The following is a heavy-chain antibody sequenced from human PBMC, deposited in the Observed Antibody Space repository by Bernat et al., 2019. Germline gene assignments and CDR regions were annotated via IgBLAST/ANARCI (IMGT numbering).Heavy chain of an antibody. CDR2: ISYDGSNK. D-gene: IGHD4-17*01. V-gene: IGHV3-30*18. CDR3: AKDSMNFHHDYGDHNTEYYFDY. J-gene: IGHJ4*02. CDR1: GFTFSSYG. Sequence: QVQLVESGGGVVQPGRSLRLSCAASGFTFSSYGMHWVRQAPGKGLEWVAVISYDGSNKYYADSVKGRFTISRDNSKNTLYLQMNSLRAEDTAVYYCAKDSMNFHHDYGDHNTEYYFDYWGQGTLVTVSS.